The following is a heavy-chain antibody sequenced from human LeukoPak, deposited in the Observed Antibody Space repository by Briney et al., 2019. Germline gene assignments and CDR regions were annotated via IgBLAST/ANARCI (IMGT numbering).Heavy chain of an antibody. V-gene: IGHV2-5*02. J-gene: IGHJ4*02. D-gene: IGHD2-2*01. CDR3: AHTRCTSTSCYKDFDY. CDR1: GFSLSTNGVG. CDR2: IYWDDDK. Sequence: ESGPTLVKPTQPLTLTCTFSGFSLSTNGVGVGWIRQPPGVALEWLALIYWDDDKRYSPSLKSRLTITQDTSTNQVVLTMTNMDPVDTATYYCAHTRCTSTSCYKDFDYWGQGTLVTVSS.